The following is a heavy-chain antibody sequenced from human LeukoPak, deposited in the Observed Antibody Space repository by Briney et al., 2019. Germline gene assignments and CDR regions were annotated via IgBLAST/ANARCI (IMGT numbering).Heavy chain of an antibody. CDR1: GGSINTYY. CDR3: ARVGYCSSTMCYGTFYYYMDV. J-gene: IGHJ6*03. Sequence: PSETLSLTCTVSGGSINTYYWNWIRQPAGKGLEWIGRIYTNGSTNYNPSLKSRVSISIDKSKNQFSLKLRSVTAADTAVYYCARVGYCSSTMCYGTFYYYMDVWGKGTTVTVS. D-gene: IGHD2-2*01. V-gene: IGHV4-4*07. CDR2: IYTNGST.